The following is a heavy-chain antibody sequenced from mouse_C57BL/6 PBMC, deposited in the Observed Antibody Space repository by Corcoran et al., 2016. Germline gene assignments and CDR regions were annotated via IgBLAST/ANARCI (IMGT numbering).Heavy chain of an antibody. D-gene: IGHD3-1*01. V-gene: IGHV3-6*01. CDR2: ISYDGSN. J-gene: IGHJ3*01. CDR1: GYSITSGYY. Sequence: DVQLQESGPGLVKPSQSLSLTCSVTGYSITSGYYWNWSRQFPGNKLEWMGYISYDGSNNYNPSLKNRISITRDTSKNQFFLKLNSVTTEDTATYYCARDWAFAYWGQGTLVTVSA. CDR3: ARDWAFAY.